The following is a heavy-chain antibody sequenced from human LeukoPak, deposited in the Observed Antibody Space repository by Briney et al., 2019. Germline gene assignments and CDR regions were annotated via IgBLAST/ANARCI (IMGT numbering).Heavy chain of an antibody. Sequence: KPGGSLRLSCAASGFTFSSYSMNWVRQAPGKGLEWVSSISSSSSYIYYADSVKGRFTISRDNAKNSLYLQMNSLRAKDTAVYYCARADILTGYYFDYWGQGTLVTVSS. CDR1: GFTFSSYS. D-gene: IGHD3-9*01. CDR2: ISSSSSYI. CDR3: ARADILTGYYFDY. J-gene: IGHJ4*02. V-gene: IGHV3-21*01.